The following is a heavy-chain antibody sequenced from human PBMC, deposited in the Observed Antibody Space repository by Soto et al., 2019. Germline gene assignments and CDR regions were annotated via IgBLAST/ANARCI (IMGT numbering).Heavy chain of an antibody. V-gene: IGHV1-3*01. Sequence: QVQLVQSGAEVKKPGASVKISCKASGYTFTRYTMNWVRQAPGQRLEWMGWINPDNGNTKSSQKFQDRVIITRDTSASTAYMDLSSLSSEDTAVYYCARGIATGQLDPWGQGTLVTVSP. D-gene: IGHD2-15*01. CDR1: GYTFTRYT. J-gene: IGHJ5*02. CDR3: ARGIATGQLDP. CDR2: INPDNGNT.